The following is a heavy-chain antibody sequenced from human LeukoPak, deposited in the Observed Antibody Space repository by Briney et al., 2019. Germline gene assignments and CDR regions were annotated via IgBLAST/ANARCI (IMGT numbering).Heavy chain of an antibody. V-gene: IGHV1-46*01. CDR3: ARGDGGMIPYISRPFDY. D-gene: IGHD3-22*01. J-gene: IGHJ4*02. Sequence: ASVKVSCKASGYTFTGYYMHWVRQAPGQGLEWMGWINPSGGSTSYAQKFQGRVTMTRDTSTSTVYMELSSLRSEDTAVYYCARGDGGMIPYISRPFDYWGQGTLVTVSS. CDR2: INPSGGST. CDR1: GYTFTGYY.